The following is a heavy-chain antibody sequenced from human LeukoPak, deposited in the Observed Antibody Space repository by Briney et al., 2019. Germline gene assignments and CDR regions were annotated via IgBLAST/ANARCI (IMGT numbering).Heavy chain of an antibody. CDR2: VYYTGST. CDR3: ARAPNWNYAQNYYFDY. V-gene: IGHV4-59*01. D-gene: IGHD1-7*01. CDR1: GGYISSYY. J-gene: IGHJ4*02. Sequence: SETLSLTCTVSGGYISSYYWSWIRQPPGEGLEWIGYVYYTGSTNYNPSLKSRVSISVDTSKNQFSLKLRSVSAADTAVYYCARAPNWNYAQNYYFDYWGQGTLVTVSS.